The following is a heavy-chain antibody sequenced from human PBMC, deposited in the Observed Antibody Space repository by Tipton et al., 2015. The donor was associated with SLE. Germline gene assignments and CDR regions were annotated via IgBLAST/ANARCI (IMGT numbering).Heavy chain of an antibody. Sequence: SLRLSCAASGFTFSSYSMNWVRQAPGKGLEWVSSISSSSSYIYYADSVKGRFTISRDNSKNTLYLQMNSLRAEDTAVYYCAKGLPYDYYDFWSGPRPGFDYWGQGTLVTVSS. D-gene: IGHD3-3*01. CDR2: ISSSSSYI. CDR1: GFTFSSYS. V-gene: IGHV3-21*04. J-gene: IGHJ4*02. CDR3: AKGLPYDYYDFWSGPRPGFDY.